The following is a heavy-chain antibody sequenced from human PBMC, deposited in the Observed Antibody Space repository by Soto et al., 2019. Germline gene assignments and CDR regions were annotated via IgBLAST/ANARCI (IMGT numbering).Heavy chain of an antibody. CDR1: XXXXXXXXXX. V-gene: IGHV4-39*01. CDR3: GGQDYGAKGYYFEN. Sequence: QLQLQESGSGLVKPSETLSLTCIVSXXXXXXXXXXXXXXXXXXXXXXEWIGSIYYIGNTYYNPSLKSRVTISIDTSKTQFSLKMNSVTAADTAVYFCGGQDYGAKGYYFENWGQGALVTVSS. D-gene: IGHD4-17*01. J-gene: IGHJ4*02. CDR2: IYYIGNT.